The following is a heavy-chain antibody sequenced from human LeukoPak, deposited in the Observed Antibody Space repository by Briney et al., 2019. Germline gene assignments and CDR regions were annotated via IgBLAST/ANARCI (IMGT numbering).Heavy chain of an antibody. CDR2: IYYSGST. V-gene: IGHV4-59*08. J-gene: IGHJ4*02. CDR1: GGSISGYY. Sequence: SETLSLNCTVSGGSISGYYWSWIRQPPGKGLEWIGYIYYSGSTNYNPSLKSRVTISVDTSKNQFSLKLSSVTAADTAVYYCARHGSPLSGWFVDYWGQGTLVTVSS. CDR3: ARHGSPLSGWFVDY. D-gene: IGHD6-19*01.